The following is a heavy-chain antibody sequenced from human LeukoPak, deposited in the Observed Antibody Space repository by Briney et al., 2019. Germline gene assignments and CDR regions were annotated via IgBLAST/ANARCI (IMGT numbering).Heavy chain of an antibody. D-gene: IGHD3-10*01. CDR3: AKDLRALLPVLYGSGSFYKSVTDY. CDR1: GFTFSNYA. CDR2: ISGSGVHT. V-gene: IGHV3-23*01. Sequence: GGSLRLSCAASGFTFSNYAMTWVRQTPGKRLEWVSAISGSGVHTYYADSVKGRFTISRDNSKNTLYLQMNSLRAEDTAVYYCAKDLRALLPVLYGSGSFYKSVTDYWGQGTLVTVSS. J-gene: IGHJ4*02.